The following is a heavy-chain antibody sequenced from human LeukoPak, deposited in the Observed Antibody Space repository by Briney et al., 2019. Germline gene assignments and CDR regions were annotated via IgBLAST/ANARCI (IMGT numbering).Heavy chain of an antibody. Sequence: PSETLSLTCTVSGGSISSHYWSWIRQPPGKGLEWIGYIYYSGSTNYNPSLKSRVTISVDTSKNQFSLKLSSVTAADTAVYYCARDYYDSSGYYSYFDYWGQGTLVTVSS. V-gene: IGHV4-59*11. J-gene: IGHJ4*02. CDR2: IYYSGST. D-gene: IGHD3-22*01. CDR3: ARDYYDSSGYYSYFDY. CDR1: GGSISSHY.